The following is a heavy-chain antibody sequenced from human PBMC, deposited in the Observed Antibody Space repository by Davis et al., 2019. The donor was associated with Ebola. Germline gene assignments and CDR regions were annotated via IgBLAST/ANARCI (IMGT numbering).Heavy chain of an antibody. CDR3: VRDRRYYYDSSGYYSNDY. CDR2: ISAYNGNT. V-gene: IGHV1-18*01. Sequence: ASVKVSCKASVYTVTSYGISWVRQAPGQGLEWMGWISAYNGNTNYAQKLQGRVTLTTDTSTSTAYMELRSLRSDDTAVYYCVRDRRYYYDSSGYYSNDYWGQGTLVTVSS. CDR1: VYTVTSYG. D-gene: IGHD3-22*01. J-gene: IGHJ4*02.